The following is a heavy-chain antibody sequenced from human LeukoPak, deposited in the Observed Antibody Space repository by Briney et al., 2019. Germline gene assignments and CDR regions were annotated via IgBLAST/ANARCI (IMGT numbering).Heavy chain of an antibody. Sequence: SETLSLTCTVSGGSISSYYWSWIRQPPGKGLEWIGYIHYSGSTNYNPSLKRRVTISLETSKNQFSLKLSYVTAADTAVYYCARERLGATTFDYWGQGTLVTVSS. J-gene: IGHJ4*02. D-gene: IGHD1-26*01. CDR1: GGSISSYY. CDR3: ARERLGATTFDY. V-gene: IGHV4-59*01. CDR2: IHYSGST.